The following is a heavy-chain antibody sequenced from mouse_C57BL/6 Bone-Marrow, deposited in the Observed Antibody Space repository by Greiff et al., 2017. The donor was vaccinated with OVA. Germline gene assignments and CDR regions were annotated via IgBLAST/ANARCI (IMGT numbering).Heavy chain of an antibody. V-gene: IGHV5-4*03. CDR1: GFTFSSYA. Sequence: EVKLMESGGGLVKPGGSLKLSCAASGFTFSSYAMSWVRQTPEKRLEWVATISDGGSYTYYPDNVKGRFTISRDNAKNNLYLQMSHLKSEDTAMHYCARDGSSEAYWGQGTLVTVSA. CDR3: ARDGSSEAY. D-gene: IGHD1-1*01. J-gene: IGHJ3*01. CDR2: ISDGGSYT.